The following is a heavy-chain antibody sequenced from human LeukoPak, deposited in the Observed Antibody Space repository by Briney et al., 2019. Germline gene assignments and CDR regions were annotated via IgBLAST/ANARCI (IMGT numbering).Heavy chain of an antibody. J-gene: IGHJ4*02. CDR3: ARGLCGGDCYDY. CDR1: GFTFSSYH. Sequence: GGSLRLSCAASGFTFSSYHINWVRQAPGKGLEWVSSISYNSENIYYADSVKGRFTISRDNAKNSLYLQMNSLRAEDTAVYYCARGLCGGDCYDYWGQGTLVTVSS. D-gene: IGHD2-21*01. CDR2: ISYNSENI. V-gene: IGHV3-21*01.